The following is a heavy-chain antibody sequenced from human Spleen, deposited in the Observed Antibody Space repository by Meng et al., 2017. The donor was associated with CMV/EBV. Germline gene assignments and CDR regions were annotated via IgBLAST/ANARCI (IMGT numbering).Heavy chain of an antibody. CDR2: FIPLLDLA. D-gene: IGHD6-19*01. V-gene: IGHV1-69*05. CDR1: GDTFANYG. Sequence: KSSGDTFANYGITWVRHGPGQGLEWMGEFIPLLDLADYAHKFQGRVTFTTDESTRTAYMELSGPRSEDTAVYYCARRHRSGYIFDYWGQGTLVTVSS. J-gene: IGHJ4*02. CDR3: ARRHRSGYIFDY.